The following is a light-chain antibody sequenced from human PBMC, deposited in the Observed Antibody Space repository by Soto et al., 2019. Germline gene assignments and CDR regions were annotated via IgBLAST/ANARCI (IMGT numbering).Light chain of an antibody. CDR1: QSVRSW. J-gene: IGKJ4*01. CDR2: GAS. V-gene: IGKV1-5*01. CDR3: QQYDNYPLT. Sequence: DIQMTQSPATVSASVGARVTFTGRASQSVRSWLAWYQQKPGTAPNLLIFGASRLENGVPSRFSGSGSGTEFTLTISSLQPDDFATYYCQQYDNYPLTFGGGTKVDIK.